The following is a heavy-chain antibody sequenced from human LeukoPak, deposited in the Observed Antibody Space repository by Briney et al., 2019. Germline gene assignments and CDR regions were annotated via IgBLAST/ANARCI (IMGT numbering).Heavy chain of an antibody. CDR3: ARDITMVRGVPYFDY. CDR1: GYSISSGYY. CDR2: IYHSGST. J-gene: IGHJ4*02. D-gene: IGHD3-10*01. V-gene: IGHV4-38-2*02. Sequence: PSETLSLTCTVSGYSISSGYYWGWIRQPPGKGQEWIGSIYHSGSTYYNPSLKSRVTISVDTSKNQFSLKLSSVTAADTAVYYCARDITMVRGVPYFDYWGQGTLVTVSS.